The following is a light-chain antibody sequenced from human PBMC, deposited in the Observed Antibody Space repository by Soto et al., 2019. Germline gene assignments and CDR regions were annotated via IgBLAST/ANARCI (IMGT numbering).Light chain of an antibody. CDR2: GAT. Sequence: EIVMTQSPATLSVSPGERATLSCRASQSVSSNLAWYQRTPGQAPRLLIYGATTRATGVAARFSGSGSGTEFTLTISSLQSEDYAVYYCQQYNVWPRTFGQGTKVEIK. V-gene: IGKV3-15*01. CDR3: QQYNVWPRT. J-gene: IGKJ1*01. CDR1: QSVSSN.